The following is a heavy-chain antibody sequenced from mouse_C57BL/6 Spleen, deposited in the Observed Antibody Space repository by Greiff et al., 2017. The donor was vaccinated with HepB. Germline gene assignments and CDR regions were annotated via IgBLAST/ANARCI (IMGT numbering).Heavy chain of an antibody. D-gene: IGHD1-1*01. CDR1: GYTFTSYG. CDR3: ARRPYYGSSYDYWYFDV. J-gene: IGHJ1*03. Sequence: QVQLQQSGAELARPGASVKLSCKASGYTFTSYGISWVKQRTGQGLEWIGEIYPRSGNTYYNEKFKGKATLTADRSSSTAYMELRSLTSEDSAVYYCARRPYYGSSYDYWYFDVWGTGTTVTVSS. CDR2: IYPRSGNT. V-gene: IGHV1-81*01.